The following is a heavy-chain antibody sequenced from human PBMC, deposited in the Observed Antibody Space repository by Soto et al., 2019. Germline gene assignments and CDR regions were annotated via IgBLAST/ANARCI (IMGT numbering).Heavy chain of an antibody. Sequence: ASVKASWRASGYAFTGYYMHWVREPTGQGLEWMGWINPNSGGTKYAQKFPGRVTMTRDTSISTSYXEVSRLRSHDTSMYFCATVPVPCSSLFVPWGGGTLVTVSS. V-gene: IGHV1-2*02. CDR3: ATVPVPCSSLFVP. CDR2: INPNSGGT. J-gene: IGHJ4*01. D-gene: IGHD3-10*02. CDR1: GYAFTGYY.